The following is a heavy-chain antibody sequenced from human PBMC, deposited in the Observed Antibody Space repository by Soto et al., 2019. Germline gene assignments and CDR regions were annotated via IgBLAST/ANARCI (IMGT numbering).Heavy chain of an antibody. J-gene: IGHJ6*02. V-gene: IGHV1-18*01. CDR2: ISGYNGDT. D-gene: IGHD2-8*01. Sequence: QGHLVQSGAEVKKPGASVKVSCKTSAYTFTRYGISWVRQAPGQGLEWMGWISGYNGDTNYAQNLQNRVTXTXTXPXXTAYMELRSLTSADTAVYYCAKNGQPPYYYYGLDVWGQGTTVTVSS. CDR3: AKNGQPPYYYYGLDV. CDR1: AYTFTRYG.